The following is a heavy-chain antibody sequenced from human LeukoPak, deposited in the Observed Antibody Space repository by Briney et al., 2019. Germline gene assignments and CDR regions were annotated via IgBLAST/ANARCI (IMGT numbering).Heavy chain of an antibody. CDR2: INHSGST. V-gene: IGHV4-34*01. D-gene: IGHD4-11*01. J-gene: IGHJ4*02. CDR3: ARHALHFYGNKLGGFDY. CDR1: GGSFSGYY. Sequence: SETLSLTCAVYGGSFSGYYWSWIRQPPGKGLEWIGEINHSGSTNYNPSLKSRVTISVDTSKNQFSLKLSSVTAADTAVYYCARHALHFYGNKLGGFDYWGQGTLVTVSS.